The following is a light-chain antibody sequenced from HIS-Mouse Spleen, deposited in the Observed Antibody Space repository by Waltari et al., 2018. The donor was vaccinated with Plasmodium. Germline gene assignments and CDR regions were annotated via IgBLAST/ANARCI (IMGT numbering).Light chain of an antibody. CDR3: YSTDSSGNHRV. CDR2: EDS. J-gene: IGLJ3*02. Sequence: SYELTQPPSVSVSPGQTARITCSGDALPKKYAYWYQQKSGQAPVLVIYEDSKRSSGIHERFSGSSSGTRAALTISGAQVEDEADYYCYSTDSSGNHRVFGGGTKLTDL. V-gene: IGLV3-10*01. CDR1: ALPKKY.